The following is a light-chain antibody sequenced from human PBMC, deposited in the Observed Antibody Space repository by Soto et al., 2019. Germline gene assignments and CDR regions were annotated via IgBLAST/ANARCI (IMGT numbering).Light chain of an antibody. CDR1: QSVSSSY. J-gene: IGKJ2*01. Sequence: EIVLTQSPGTLSLSPGERATLSCRASQSVSSSYLAWYQQKPGQAPRLLIYGASSRATGIPDRFSGSGSGTDFTLTISRLEPEDFAVCYCQQYGSSTGYTFGQGTKLEIK. CDR3: QQYGSSTGYT. CDR2: GAS. V-gene: IGKV3-20*01.